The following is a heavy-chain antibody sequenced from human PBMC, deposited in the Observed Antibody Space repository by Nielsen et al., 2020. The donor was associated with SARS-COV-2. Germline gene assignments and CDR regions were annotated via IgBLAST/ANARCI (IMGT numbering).Heavy chain of an antibody. J-gene: IGHJ6*03. D-gene: IGHD7-27*01. Sequence: GGSLRLSCKGSGYSFTSYWIGWVRQMPGKGLEWMGIIYPGDSDTRYSPSFQGQVTISADKSISTAYLQWSSLKASDTAMYYCARFGTGGYYYYYMDVWGKGTTVTVSS. CDR2: IYPGDSDT. CDR1: GYSFTSYW. CDR3: ARFGTGGYYYYYMDV. V-gene: IGHV5-51*01.